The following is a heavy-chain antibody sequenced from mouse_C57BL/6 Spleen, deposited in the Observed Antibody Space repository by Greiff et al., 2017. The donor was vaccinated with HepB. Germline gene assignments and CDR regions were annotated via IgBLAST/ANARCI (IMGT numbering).Heavy chain of an antibody. CDR1: GYSFTGYY. J-gene: IGHJ3*01. D-gene: IGHD4-1*01. Sequence: EVQLQQSGPELVKPGASVKISCKASGYSFTGYYMNWVKQSPEKSLEWIGEINPSTGGTTYNQKFKAKATLTVDKSSSTAYMQLKSLTSEDSAVYYCASLLTGTAWFAYWGQGTLVTVSA. V-gene: IGHV1-42*01. CDR2: INPSTGGT. CDR3: ASLLTGTAWFAY.